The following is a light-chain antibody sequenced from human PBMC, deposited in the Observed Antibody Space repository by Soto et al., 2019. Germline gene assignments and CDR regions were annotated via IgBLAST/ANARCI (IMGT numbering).Light chain of an antibody. CDR3: QHFGNSQYT. J-gene: IGKJ2*01. Sequence: EIVFTQSPGTLSLSPGERVTLSCRASQSVSASYLGWYQQKSGQAPRLLIYATASRATGIPDRFSGSGSGTEFSLTISRLEPEDFAVYYCQHFGNSQYTFGQGTKVDIK. V-gene: IGKV3-20*01. CDR2: ATA. CDR1: QSVSASY.